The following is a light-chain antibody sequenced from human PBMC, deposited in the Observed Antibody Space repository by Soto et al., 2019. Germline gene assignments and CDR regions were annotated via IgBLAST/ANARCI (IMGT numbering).Light chain of an antibody. CDR1: SSNIGAGYD. CDR2: GNS. V-gene: IGLV1-40*01. Sequence: QSVLTQPPSVSGAPGQRVTISCTGSSSNIGAGYDVHWYQQLPGTAPKLHIYGNSNRPSGVPDRFSGSKSGTSASLAITGLQAEDEADYYCQSYDSSFSGSEFGGGTKLTVL. CDR3: QSYDSSFSGSE. J-gene: IGLJ3*02.